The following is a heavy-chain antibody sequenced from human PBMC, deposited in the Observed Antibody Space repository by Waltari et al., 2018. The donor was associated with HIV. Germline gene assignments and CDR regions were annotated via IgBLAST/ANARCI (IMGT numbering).Heavy chain of an antibody. CDR2: IRSKPYGGTR. J-gene: IGHJ4*02. D-gene: IGHD2-21*02. Sequence: EVHLVESGGGLVQPGRSLRLYCKASGFNFGAYAVHWFRQAPGKGLEWLGFIRSKPYGGTREYAASVKGRFTISRDDSKNIAFLQMDSLKIEDTAVYYCARGVNLRCTGDCYSAYWGQGTLVTVSS. V-gene: IGHV3-49*03. CDR3: ARGVNLRCTGDCYSAY. CDR1: GFNFGAYA.